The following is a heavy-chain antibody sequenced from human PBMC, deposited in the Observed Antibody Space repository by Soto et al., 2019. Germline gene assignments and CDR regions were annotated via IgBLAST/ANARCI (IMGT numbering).Heavy chain of an antibody. Sequence: EVQLLESGGGLVQPGGSLRLSCAASGFTFSSYAMSWVRQAPGKGLEWVSAISGSGGTTYYADSVKGRFTFSRDNSKNTLYLXMXSLRXXXTAXXXXXXXANGWFSAFDIWGQGTMVTVSS. V-gene: IGHV3-23*01. D-gene: IGHD6-19*01. CDR2: ISGSGGTT. CDR3: XXXANGWFSAFDI. CDR1: GFTFSSYA. J-gene: IGHJ3*02.